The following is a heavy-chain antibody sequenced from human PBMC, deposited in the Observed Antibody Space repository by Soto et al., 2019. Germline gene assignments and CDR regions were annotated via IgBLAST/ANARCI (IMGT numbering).Heavy chain of an antibody. CDR1: GGSFSGYY. CDR2: INHSGST. Sequence: SETLSLTCAVYGGSFSGYYWSWIRQPPGKGLEWIGEINHSGSTNYNPSLKSRVTISVDTSKNQFSLKLSSVTAADTAVYYCARERYCISTSCHRDYYYGMDVWGQGTTVT. V-gene: IGHV4-34*01. J-gene: IGHJ6*02. CDR3: ARERYCISTSCHRDYYYGMDV. D-gene: IGHD2-2*01.